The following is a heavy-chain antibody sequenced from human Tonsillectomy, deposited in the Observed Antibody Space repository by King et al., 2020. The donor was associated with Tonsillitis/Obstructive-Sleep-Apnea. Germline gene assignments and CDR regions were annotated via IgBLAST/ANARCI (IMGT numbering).Heavy chain of an antibody. V-gene: IGHV4-39*01. D-gene: IGHD5-18*01. CDR1: GGSISSSSYY. CDR3: ARLRIQLWFSDY. J-gene: IGHJ4*02. Sequence: QLQESGPGLVKPSETLSLTCTVSGGSISSSSYYWGWIRQPPGKGLEWIGSIHYSGSTYYNPSLKSRVTISVDTSKNQFSLKLSSVTAADTAVYYCARLRIQLWFSDYWGQGTLVTVSS. CDR2: IHYSGST.